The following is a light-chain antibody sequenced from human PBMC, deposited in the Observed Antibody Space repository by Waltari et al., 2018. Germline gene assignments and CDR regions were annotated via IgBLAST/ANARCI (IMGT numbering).Light chain of an antibody. V-gene: IGKV3-20*01. J-gene: IGKJ1*01. CDR2: GAS. Sequence: EIVLTQSPGTLSLSPGERATLSCRASQTVSGTYVAWYQQKPGQAPRLLISGASSRATGIPDRFGGGGAGTDFTLTISRLEPEDFAVCYCQHYGSTPGTFGQGTKVEIK. CDR1: QTVSGTY. CDR3: QHYGSTPGT.